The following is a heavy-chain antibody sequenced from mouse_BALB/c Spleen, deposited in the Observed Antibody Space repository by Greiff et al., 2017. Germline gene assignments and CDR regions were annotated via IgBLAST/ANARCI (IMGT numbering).Heavy chain of an antibody. CDR3: ASGSSYYYYAMDY. J-gene: IGHJ4*01. CDR1: GFTFTDYY. CDR2: IRNKANGYTT. D-gene: IGHD1-1*01. Sequence: EVKVVESGGGLVQPGGSLRLSCATSGFTFTDYYMSWVRQPPGKALEWLGFIRNKANGYTTEYSASVKGRFTISRDNSQSILYLQMNTLRAEDSATYYCASGSSYYYYAMDYWGQGTSVTVSS. V-gene: IGHV7-3*02.